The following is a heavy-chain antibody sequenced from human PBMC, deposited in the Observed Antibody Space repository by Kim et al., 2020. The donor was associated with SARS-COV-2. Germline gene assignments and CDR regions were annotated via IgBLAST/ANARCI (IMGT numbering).Heavy chain of an antibody. V-gene: IGHV1-69*13. CDR3: ASLRMDQLLKGNYYYYGMDV. CDR1: GGTFSSYA. J-gene: IGHJ6*02. D-gene: IGHD2-2*01. CDR2: IIPIFGTA. Sequence: SVKVSCKASGGTFSSYAISWVRQAPGQGLEWMGGIIPIFGTANYAQKFQGRVTITADESTSTAYMELSSLRSEDTAVYYCASLRMDQLLKGNYYYYGMDVWGQGTTVTVSS.